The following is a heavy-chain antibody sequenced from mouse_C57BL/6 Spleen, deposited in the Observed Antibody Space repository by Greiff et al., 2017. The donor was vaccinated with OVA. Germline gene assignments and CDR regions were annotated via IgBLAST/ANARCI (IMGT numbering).Heavy chain of an antibody. D-gene: IGHD1-1*01. V-gene: IGHV1-5*01. CDR2: IYPGNSAP. Sequence: VQLKQSGTVLARPGASVKMSCKTSGYTFTSYWLHWVNQRPGPGLEWIGAIYPGNSAPSYNQQLKGTAKLTAVTSASTAYMELSSLSNEDSAIYYCTRCPDYNGSRESNYFDYGGKGTTLTVSS. CDR3: TRCPDYNGSRESNYFDY. J-gene: IGHJ2*01. CDR1: GYTFTSYW.